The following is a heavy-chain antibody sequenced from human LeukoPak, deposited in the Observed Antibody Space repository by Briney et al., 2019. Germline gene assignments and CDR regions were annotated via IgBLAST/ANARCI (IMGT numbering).Heavy chain of an antibody. J-gene: IGHJ4*02. D-gene: IGHD6-13*01. CDR2: IKEDGGAK. V-gene: IGHV3-7*04. CDR3: ARNRGWQQFDY. Sequence: GGSLRLSCAASGFTFSSYWMDRVRQAPGKGLEWVANIKEDGGAKNYVDSVKGRFTISRDNAKDSVYLQMNSLRAEDTALYYCARNRGWQQFDYWGRGTLVTVSS. CDR1: GFTFSSYW.